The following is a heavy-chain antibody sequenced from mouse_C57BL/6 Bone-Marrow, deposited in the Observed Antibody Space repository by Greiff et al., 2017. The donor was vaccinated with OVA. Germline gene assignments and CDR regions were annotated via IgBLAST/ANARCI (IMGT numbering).Heavy chain of an antibody. J-gene: IGHJ2*01. D-gene: IGHD2-4*01. Sequence: EVKLMESGGGLVQPGGSMKLSCVASGFTFSNYWMNWVRQSPEKGLEWVAQIRLKSDNYATHYAESVKGRFTISRDDSKSSVYLQMNNLRAEDTGIYYCTIYYDYDGVGGWGQGTTLTVSS. CDR2: IRLKSDNYAT. V-gene: IGHV6-3*01. CDR3: TIYYDYDGVGG. CDR1: GFTFSNYW.